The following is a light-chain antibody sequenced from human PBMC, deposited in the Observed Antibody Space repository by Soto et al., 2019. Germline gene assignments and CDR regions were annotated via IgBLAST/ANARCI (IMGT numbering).Light chain of an antibody. CDR3: QQYGSSPRT. V-gene: IGKV3-20*01. Sequence: EIVLTQSPGTLSLSPGERATLSCRASQSASSSYLAWYQQKPGQAPRLLMYGTSSRANGIPDRATGIPDRFSGSGSGTDFTLTISRLEPEDFAVYYCQQYGSSPRTFGQGTKVEIK. CDR1: QSASSSY. J-gene: IGKJ1*01. CDR2: GTS.